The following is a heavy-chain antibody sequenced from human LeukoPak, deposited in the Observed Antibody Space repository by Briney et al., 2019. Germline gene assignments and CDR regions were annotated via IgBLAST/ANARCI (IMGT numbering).Heavy chain of an antibody. V-gene: IGHV4-59*01. Sequence: PSETLSLTCTVSGRSISSYYWSWIRQPPGKGLEWIGYIYYSGSTNYNPSLKSRVTISVDTSKNQFSLKLSSVTAADTAVYYCASTKYRGPDAFDIWGQGTMVTDSS. D-gene: IGHD2-2*02. CDR2: IYYSGST. J-gene: IGHJ3*02. CDR3: ASTKYRGPDAFDI. CDR1: GRSISSYY.